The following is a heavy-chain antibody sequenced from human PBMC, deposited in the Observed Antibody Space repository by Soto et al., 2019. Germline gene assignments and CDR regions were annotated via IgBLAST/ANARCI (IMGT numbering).Heavy chain of an antibody. J-gene: IGHJ1*01. V-gene: IGHV4-31*03. Sequence: SETLSLTCTVSGGSISSGAYYWSWIRQHPGKGLEWIGYFFYCWSTYYNPSLKSRFTFSLDTFKNHFSLKLSFVTAADTAVYYCAIYDSSGSRGFQHWGQGTLVTVSS. CDR1: GGSISSGAYY. D-gene: IGHD3-22*01. CDR2: FFYCWST. CDR3: AIYDSSGSRGFQH.